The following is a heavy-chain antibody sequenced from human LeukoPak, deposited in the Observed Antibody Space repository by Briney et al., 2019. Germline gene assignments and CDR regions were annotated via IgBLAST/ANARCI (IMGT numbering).Heavy chain of an antibody. CDR3: ARHGYYDSSGYYSLVHYYYGMDV. CDR1: GGSISSYY. J-gene: IGHJ6*02. CDR2: IYYSGST. Sequence: PSETLSLTCTVSGGSISSYYWSWIRQPPGKGLEWIGYIYYSGSTIYNPSLKSRVTISVDTSKNQFSLKLSSVTAADTAVYYCARHGYYDSSGYYSLVHYYYGMDVWGQGTTVTVSS. V-gene: IGHV4-59*08. D-gene: IGHD3-22*01.